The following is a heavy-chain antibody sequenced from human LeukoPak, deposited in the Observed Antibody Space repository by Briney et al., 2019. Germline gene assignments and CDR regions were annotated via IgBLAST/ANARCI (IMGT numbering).Heavy chain of an antibody. CDR2: IYHSGST. J-gene: IGHJ6*02. CDR3: ARAMRGYYYGMDV. CDR1: GGSISSGGYS. V-gene: IGHV4-30-2*01. Sequence: SETLSLTCAVSGGSISSGGYSWSWIWQPPGKGLEWIGYIYHSGSTYYNPSLKSRVTISVDRSKNQFSLKLSSVTAADTAVYYCARAMRGYYYGMDVWGQGTTVTVSS. D-gene: IGHD3-10*01.